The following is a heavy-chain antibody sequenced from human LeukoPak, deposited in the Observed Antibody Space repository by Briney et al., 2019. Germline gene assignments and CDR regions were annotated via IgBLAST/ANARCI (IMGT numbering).Heavy chain of an antibody. J-gene: IGHJ4*02. Sequence: GGSLGLSCAASGFTFSSNWMTWVRQAPGKGLEWVANIKQDGSDKYYVDSVRGRFTISRDNAKNSLYLQMSSLKAEDTAVYYCARVRSGSYFDYWGQGTLVTVSS. D-gene: IGHD6-19*01. CDR1: GFTFSSNW. V-gene: IGHV3-7*05. CDR2: IKQDGSDK. CDR3: ARVRSGSYFDY.